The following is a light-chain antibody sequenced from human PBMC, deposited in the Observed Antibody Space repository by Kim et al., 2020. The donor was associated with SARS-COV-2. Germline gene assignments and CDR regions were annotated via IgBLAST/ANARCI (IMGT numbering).Light chain of an antibody. CDR3: QQRSNWPPTT. CDR2: DAS. CDR1: QSVSSY. V-gene: IGKV3-11*01. J-gene: IGKJ4*01. Sequence: SPGERATRSCRARQSVSSYLAWDQQKPGQAPRLLIYDASNRATGIPARFSGSGSGTDFTLTISSLEPEDFAVYYCQQRSNWPPTTFGGGTKVDIK.